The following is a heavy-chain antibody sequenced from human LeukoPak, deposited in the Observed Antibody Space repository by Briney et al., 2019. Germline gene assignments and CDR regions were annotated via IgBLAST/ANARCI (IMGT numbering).Heavy chain of an antibody. V-gene: IGHV4-61*01. D-gene: IGHD5-24*01. J-gene: IGHJ4*02. Sequence: SETLSLTCTVSGGSVSSGSYYWSWIRQPPGKGLEWIGYIYYSGSTNYNPSLKSRVTISVDTSKNQSSLKLSSVTAADTAVYYCAGDGYNSGDFDYWGQGTLVTVSS. CDR3: AGDGYNSGDFDY. CDR2: IYYSGST. CDR1: GGSVSSGSYY.